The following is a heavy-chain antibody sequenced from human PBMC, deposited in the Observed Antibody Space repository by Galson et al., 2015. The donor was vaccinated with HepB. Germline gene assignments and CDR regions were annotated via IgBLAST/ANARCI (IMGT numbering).Heavy chain of an antibody. CDR2: ISWNGDNI. D-gene: IGHD3-10*01. V-gene: IGHV3-9*01. J-gene: IGHJ4*02. CDR3: ARGVRGSYPTFDY. CDR1: GFTFSSYS. Sequence: SLRLSCAASGFTFSSYSMNWVRQTPGKGLEWVSSISWNGDNIGYADSVKGRFTISRDNAKNSLYLRMNSLRAEDTALYYCARGVRGSYPTFDYWGQGTLVTVSS.